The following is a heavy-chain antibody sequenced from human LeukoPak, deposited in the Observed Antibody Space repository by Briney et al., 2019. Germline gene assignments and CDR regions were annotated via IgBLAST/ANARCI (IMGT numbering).Heavy chain of an antibody. V-gene: IGHV3-66*01. CDR2: IYSGGRT. D-gene: IGHD3-22*01. J-gene: IGHJ4*02. Sequence: GGSLRLSCAASGFTVGSNYMSWVRQAPGKGLEWVSVIYSGGRTYYADSVKGRFTISRDNSKNTLYLQMNSLRAEDTAVYYCARDRGDSSGYYYPTWDYWGQGTLVTVSS. CDR1: GFTVGSNY. CDR3: ARDRGDSSGYYYPTWDY.